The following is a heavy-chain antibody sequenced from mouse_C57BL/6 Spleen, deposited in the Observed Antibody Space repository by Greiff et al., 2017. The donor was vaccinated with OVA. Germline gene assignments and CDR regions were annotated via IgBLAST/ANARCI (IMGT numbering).Heavy chain of an antibody. CDR2: INPGSGGT. J-gene: IGHJ2*01. CDR1: GYAFTNYL. V-gene: IGHV1-54*01. CDR3: ARYRDRFDY. Sequence: VQLQQSGAELVRPGTSVKVSCKASGYAFTNYLIEWVKQRPGQGLEWIGVINPGSGGTNYNEKFKGKATLTADKSSSTAYMQLSSLTSEDSAVYFCARYRDRFDYWGQGTTLTVSS.